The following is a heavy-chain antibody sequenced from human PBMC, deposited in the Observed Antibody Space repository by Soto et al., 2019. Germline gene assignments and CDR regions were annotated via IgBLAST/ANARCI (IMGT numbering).Heavy chain of an antibody. CDR3: ATNTWWRLEH. CDR2: IKTDGSEK. V-gene: IGHV3-7*02. D-gene: IGHD2-8*02. CDR1: GFSFRDYW. Sequence: EVQLVESGGDMVQPGGSLRLSCAASGFSFRDYWMTWVRQAPGKGLEWVATIKTDGSEKYSVDSVKGRFTISRDNARNSLFLQMSTLAVDDTAMYYCATNTWWRLEHWGRGTLVTVSS. J-gene: IGHJ1*01.